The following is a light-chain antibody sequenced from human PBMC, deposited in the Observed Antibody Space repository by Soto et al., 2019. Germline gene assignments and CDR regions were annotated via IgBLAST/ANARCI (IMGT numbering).Light chain of an antibody. CDR2: AAS. CDR3: QQSYSTPLT. Sequence: DIQMTQSPSSLSASVGDRVTITCRASQSISSYLNWYQQKPGQAPKLLIYAASSLQIGVPSRFSGSGSVTDFTLTISSLQPEDFATYYSQQSYSTPLTCGPGTKVDIK. J-gene: IGKJ3*01. CDR1: QSISSY. V-gene: IGKV1-39*01.